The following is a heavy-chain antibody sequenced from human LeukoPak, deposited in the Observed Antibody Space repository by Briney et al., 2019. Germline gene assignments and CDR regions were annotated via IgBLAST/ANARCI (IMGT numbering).Heavy chain of an antibody. D-gene: IGHD3-10*01. CDR1: GFTFSDYW. V-gene: IGHV3-74*01. Sequence: GGSLRLSCAASGFTFSDYWIHWVRQAPGKGLVWVSRINTDGSVTNYADSVKGRFTISRDNAKNTLYLQMSSLRAEDTAVYYCARDRGPRTGFMVREAYDYWGQGTLVTVSS. CDR3: ARDRGPRTGFMVREAYDY. J-gene: IGHJ4*02. CDR2: INTDGSVT.